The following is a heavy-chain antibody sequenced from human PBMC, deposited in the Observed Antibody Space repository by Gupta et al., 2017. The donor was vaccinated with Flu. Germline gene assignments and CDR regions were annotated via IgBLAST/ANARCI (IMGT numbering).Heavy chain of an antibody. Sequence: EVQLLGSGGGFVQPGGSLKLSCAASGFTLITYSMSWVRQAPGKGLEWVSVVAGSGIGTYYADSVKGRFTISRDSSKSTLYLQMNSLRAEDTAVYYCARNIAVAVSSYYYYAMDVWGQGTTVTVSS. CDR3: ARNIAVAVSSYYYYAMDV. J-gene: IGHJ6*02. CDR1: GFTLITYS. CDR2: VAGSGIGT. D-gene: IGHD6-19*01. V-gene: IGHV3-23*01.